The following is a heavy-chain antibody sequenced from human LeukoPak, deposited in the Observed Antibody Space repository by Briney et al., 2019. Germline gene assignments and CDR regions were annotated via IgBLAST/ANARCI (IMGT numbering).Heavy chain of an antibody. J-gene: IGHJ4*02. CDR1: GYTFTSYD. CDR2: MNPNSGNT. Sequence: ASVKVSCKASGYTFTSYDINWVRQATGQGLEWMGWMNPNSGNTGYAQKFRGRVTMTRNTSISTAYMELSSLRSEDTAVYYCARGPRDYVWGNLPIDYWGQGTLVTVSS. V-gene: IGHV1-8*01. CDR3: ARGPRDYVWGNLPIDY. D-gene: IGHD3-16*01.